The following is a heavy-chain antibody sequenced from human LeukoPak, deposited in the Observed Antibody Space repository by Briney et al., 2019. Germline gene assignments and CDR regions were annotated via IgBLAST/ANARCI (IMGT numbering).Heavy chain of an antibody. V-gene: IGHV4-59*01. J-gene: IGHJ6*02. D-gene: IGHD3-22*01. CDR2: IYYSGST. CDR3: ARAPEDDSSGYSYYYYGMDV. CDR1: GGSISSYY. Sequence: SETLSLTCTVSGGSISSYYWSWIRQPPGKGLEWIGYIYYSGSTNYNPSLKSRVTISVDTSKNQFSLKLSSVTAADTAVYYCARAPEDDSSGYSYYYYGMDVWGQGTTVTVSS.